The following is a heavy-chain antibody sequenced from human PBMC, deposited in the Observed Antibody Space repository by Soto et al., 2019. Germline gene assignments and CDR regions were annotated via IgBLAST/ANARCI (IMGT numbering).Heavy chain of an antibody. J-gene: IGHJ6*02. V-gene: IGHV1-69*06. Sequence: SVKVSCKASGGTFSSYSISWVRQAPGQGLEWMGGIIPIFGTANYAQKFQGRVTITADKSTSTAYMELSSLRSEDTAVYYCALAVIAAAGTIPYYYYGMDVWGQGTTVTSP. CDR3: ALAVIAAAGTIPYYYYGMDV. CDR2: IIPIFGTA. D-gene: IGHD6-13*01. CDR1: GGTFSSYS.